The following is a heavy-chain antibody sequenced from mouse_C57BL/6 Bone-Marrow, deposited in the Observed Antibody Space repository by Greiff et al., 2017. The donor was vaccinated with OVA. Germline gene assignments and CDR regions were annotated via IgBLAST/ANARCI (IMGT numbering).Heavy chain of an antibody. CDR2: IYPRSGNT. CDR3: ARYDSSGYLDY. Sequence: VKLQESGAELARPGASVKLSCKASGYTFTSYGISWVKQRTGQGLEWIGEIYPRSGNTYYNEKFKGKATLTADKSSSTAYMELRSLTSEDSAVYFCARYDSSGYLDYWGQGTTLTVSS. V-gene: IGHV1-81*01. J-gene: IGHJ2*01. D-gene: IGHD3-2*02. CDR1: GYTFTSYG.